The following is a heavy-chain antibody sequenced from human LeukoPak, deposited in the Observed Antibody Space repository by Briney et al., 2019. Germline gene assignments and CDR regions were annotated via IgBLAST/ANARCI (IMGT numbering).Heavy chain of an antibody. J-gene: IGHJ4*02. D-gene: IGHD5-18*01. CDR1: GYTFTGYY. Sequence: GASVKVSCKASGYTFTGYYMHWVRQAPGQGLEWMGWINPNSGGTNYAQKFRGRVTMTRDTSISTAYMELSRLRSDDTAVYYCARVFRQLWLGFDYWGQGTLVTVSS. CDR3: ARVFRQLWLGFDY. V-gene: IGHV1-2*02. CDR2: INPNSGGT.